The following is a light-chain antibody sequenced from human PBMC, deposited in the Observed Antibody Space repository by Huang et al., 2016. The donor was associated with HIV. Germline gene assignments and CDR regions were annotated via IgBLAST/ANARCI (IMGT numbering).Light chain of an antibody. J-gene: IGKJ2*01. Sequence: EIVMRQSPATLSVSPGVRVALSCTASQNVSSNLAWYQAKPGQPPSLVIYDTSTRATGIPARFSGSGSGTEFTLSISSLKSEDFAFYYCQQYNNWPPYTFGQGTKLEIK. CDR2: DTS. CDR3: QQYNNWPPYT. CDR1: QNVSSN. V-gene: IGKV3D-15*01.